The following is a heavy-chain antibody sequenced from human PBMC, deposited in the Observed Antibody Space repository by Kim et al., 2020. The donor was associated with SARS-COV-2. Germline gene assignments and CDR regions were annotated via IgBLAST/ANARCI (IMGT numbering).Heavy chain of an antibody. J-gene: IGHJ3*02. V-gene: IGHV3-72*01. D-gene: IGHD3-22*01. Sequence: GGSLRLSCAASGFTFSDHYMDWVRQAPGKGLEWVGRTRNKANSYTTEYAASVKGRFTISRDDSKNSLYLQMNSLKTEDTAVYYCARGIASSGYYEGAFDIWGQGTMVTVSS. CDR2: TRNKANSYTT. CDR3: ARGIASSGYYEGAFDI. CDR1: GFTFSDHY.